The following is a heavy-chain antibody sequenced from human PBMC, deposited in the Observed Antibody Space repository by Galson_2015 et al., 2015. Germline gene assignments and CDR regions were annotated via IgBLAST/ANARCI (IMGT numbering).Heavy chain of an antibody. CDR1: GFTFSNYV. D-gene: IGHD3-10*01. Sequence: SLRLSCAASGFTFSNYVMSWVRQAPGKGLEWVSGISGSGNNAYYGDSVKGRFTVSRDNSKNTLYLQMNSLRAEDTAVYYRAKWGFGDGGLGYWGQGTLVTVSS. CDR2: ISGSGNNA. V-gene: IGHV3-23*01. CDR3: AKWGFGDGGLGY. J-gene: IGHJ4*02.